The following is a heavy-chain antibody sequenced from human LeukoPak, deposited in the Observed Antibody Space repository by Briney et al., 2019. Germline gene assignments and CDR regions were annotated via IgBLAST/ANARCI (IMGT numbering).Heavy chain of an antibody. Sequence: ASVKVSCRASGYTFTSYYTHWVRQAPGQGLEWMGIINPSGGSTSYAQKFQGRVTMTRDTTTSTVYMELSSLRSEDTALYYCAKDMPGSGSYYTFDYWGQGTLVTVSS. CDR3: AKDMPGSGSYYTFDY. CDR2: INPSGGST. J-gene: IGHJ4*02. D-gene: IGHD3-10*01. CDR1: GYTFTSYY. V-gene: IGHV1-46*01.